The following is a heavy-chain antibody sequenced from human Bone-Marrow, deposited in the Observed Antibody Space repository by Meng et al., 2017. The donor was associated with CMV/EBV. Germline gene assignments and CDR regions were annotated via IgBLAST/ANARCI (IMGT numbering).Heavy chain of an antibody. Sequence: GGSLRLSCAASGFTFDDYAMHWVRQAPGKGLEWVSGISWNSGSIGYADSVKGRFTISRDNAKNSLYLQMNSLRAEDTALYYCAKDNYYDSSGYYDYWGQGKLVTVSS. V-gene: IGHV3-9*01. J-gene: IGHJ4*02. CDR2: ISWNSGSI. CDR1: GFTFDDYA. D-gene: IGHD3-22*01. CDR3: AKDNYYDSSGYYDY.